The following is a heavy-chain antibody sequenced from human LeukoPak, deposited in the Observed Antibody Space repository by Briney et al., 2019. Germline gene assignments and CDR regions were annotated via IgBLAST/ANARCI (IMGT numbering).Heavy chain of an antibody. Sequence: GGSLRLSCAASGFTFSSYSMNWVRQAPGKGLEWVSSISRSSSYIYYADSVKGRFTISRDNAKNSLYLQMNSLRAEDTAVYYCARACSSTSCCYYYYMDVWGKGTTVTVSS. CDR1: GFTFSSYS. J-gene: IGHJ6*03. V-gene: IGHV3-21*01. CDR2: ISRSSSYI. D-gene: IGHD2-2*01. CDR3: ARACSSTSCCYYYYMDV.